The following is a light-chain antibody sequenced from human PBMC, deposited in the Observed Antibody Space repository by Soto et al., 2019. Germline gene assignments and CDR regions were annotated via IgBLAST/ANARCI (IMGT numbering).Light chain of an antibody. CDR3: AAWDDSLNGPV. Sequence: LTQAPSASGTPGQRVTIACSGSSSNIGSNTVNWYHQLPGTAPKLLIYGNNQRPSGVPDRFSGSKSGTSASLAISGLQSEDEADYYCAAWDDSLNGPVFGGGTKLTVL. CDR1: SSNIGSNT. J-gene: IGLJ2*01. V-gene: IGLV1-44*01. CDR2: GNN.